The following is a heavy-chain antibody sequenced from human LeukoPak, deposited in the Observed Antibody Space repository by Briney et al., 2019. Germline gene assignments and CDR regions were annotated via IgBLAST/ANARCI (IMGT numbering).Heavy chain of an antibody. CDR3: AKSRSRTIFGYDY. D-gene: IGHD3-3*01. V-gene: IGHV3-23*01. J-gene: IGHJ4*02. Sequence: PGGSLRLSCAASGFTFSSYAMSWVRQAPGKGLEWVSAISGSGGSTYYADSVKGRFTISRDNSENTLYLQMNSLRAEDTAVYYCAKSRSRTIFGYDYWGQGTLVTVSS. CDR1: GFTFSSYA. CDR2: ISGSGGST.